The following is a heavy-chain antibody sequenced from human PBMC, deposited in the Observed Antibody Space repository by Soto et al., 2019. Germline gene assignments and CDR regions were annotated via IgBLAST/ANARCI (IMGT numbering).Heavy chain of an antibody. J-gene: IGHJ4*02. V-gene: IGHV1-18*01. CDR3: ATRSPAFDF. CDR2: ISTSKGNT. Sequence: QVQLVQSGPEVKKPGASVKVSCKTSGYTFTSYGIAWVRQAPGQGLEWMGWISTSKGNTNYAQKFQGRVTMTTDTSTSTAYMELRSLRSADTAVYYCATRSPAFDFWGQGTLVTVSS. CDR1: GYTFTSYG.